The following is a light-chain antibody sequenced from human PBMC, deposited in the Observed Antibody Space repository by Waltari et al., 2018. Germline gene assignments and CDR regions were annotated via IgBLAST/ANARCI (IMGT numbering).Light chain of an antibody. CDR1: QAITNS. V-gene: IGKV1-NL1*01. J-gene: IGKJ2*01. Sequence: DIQMTQSPSSLSASVGDSVTITCRASQAITNSLAWYQQMPGKAPKLLLYAASTLENGVPARFSGSGSGTDHTLTISSLQPEDFATYYCQQYKTFPVTFGQGTNLEIK. CDR2: AAS. CDR3: QQYKTFPVT.